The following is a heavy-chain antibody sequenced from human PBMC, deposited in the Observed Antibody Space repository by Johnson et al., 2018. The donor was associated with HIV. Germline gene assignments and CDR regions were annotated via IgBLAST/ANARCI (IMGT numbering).Heavy chain of an antibody. V-gene: IGHV3-66*01. CDR2: IYSGGST. D-gene: IGHD5-18*01. CDR1: GFTFSSYD. Sequence: VQLVESGGGLVQPGGSLRLSCAASGFTFSSYDMSWVRQAPGKGLEWVSGIYSGGSTYYADSVKGRFTISRDNSKNTLYLQMNRLRAEDTAVYYCARAPGYSRAFDIWGQGTMVTVST. J-gene: IGHJ3*02. CDR3: ARAPGYSRAFDI.